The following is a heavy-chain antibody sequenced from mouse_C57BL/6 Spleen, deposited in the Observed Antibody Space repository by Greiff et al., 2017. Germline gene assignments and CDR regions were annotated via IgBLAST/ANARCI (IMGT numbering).Heavy chain of an antibody. CDR2: IYPGSGST. CDR3: ARFLYYYGSSYDYYAMDY. J-gene: IGHJ4*01. D-gene: IGHD1-1*01. Sequence: QVQLQQPGAELVKPGASVKMSCKASGYTFTSYWITWVKQRPGQGLEWIGDIYPGSGSTNYNEKFKSKATLTVDTSSSTAYMQLSSLTSEDSAVYYCARFLYYYGSSYDYYAMDYWGQGTSVTVSS. V-gene: IGHV1-55*01. CDR1: GYTFTSYW.